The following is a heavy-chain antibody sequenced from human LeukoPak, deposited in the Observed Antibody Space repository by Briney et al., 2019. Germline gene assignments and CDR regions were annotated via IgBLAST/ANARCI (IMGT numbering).Heavy chain of an antibody. J-gene: IGHJ5*01. CDR1: AFIFSDYY. V-gene: IGHV3-11*04. D-gene: IGHD6-13*01. Sequence: GGSLRLSCAASAFIFSDYYMIWIRQAPGKGLEWISYISNNGRTIYYADSVKGRFTISRDNAKNSLYLQMNSLGAEDTAVYYCARGAAAGIVGWLDPWGEGTLVTVSS. CDR2: ISNNGRTI. CDR3: ARGAAAGIVGWLDP.